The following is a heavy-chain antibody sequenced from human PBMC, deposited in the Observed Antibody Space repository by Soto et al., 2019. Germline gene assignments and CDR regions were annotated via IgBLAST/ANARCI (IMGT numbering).Heavy chain of an antibody. J-gene: IGHJ5*02. CDR3: TRGGSGDLIAAAGTADWLAP. CDR1: GVTFDDHA. D-gene: IGHD6-13*01. CDR2: ISWSSSSR. Sequence: EVQLVEAGGGLVQPGRSLRLSCVASGVTFDDHAMHWVRQLPGKGLEWVSGISWSSSSRRYEDSVKGRFTISRDNAKNFLFLQMDSLRPEDSALYDCTRGGSGDLIAAAGTADWLAPWGQGTLVTVSS. V-gene: IGHV3-9*01.